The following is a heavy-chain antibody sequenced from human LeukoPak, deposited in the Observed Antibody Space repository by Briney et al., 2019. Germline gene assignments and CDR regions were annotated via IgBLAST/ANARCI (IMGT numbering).Heavy chain of an antibody. CDR1: GGSFSGYY. D-gene: IGHD1-14*01. V-gene: IGHV4-34*01. CDR2: INHSGST. CDR3: ARTRTGVNWLDP. Sequence: PSETLSLTCAVYGGSFSGYYWSWIRQPPGKGLEWIGEINHSGSTNYNPSLKSRVTISVDTSKNQFSLKLSSVTAADTAVYYCARTRTGVNWLDPWGQGTLVTVSS. J-gene: IGHJ5*02.